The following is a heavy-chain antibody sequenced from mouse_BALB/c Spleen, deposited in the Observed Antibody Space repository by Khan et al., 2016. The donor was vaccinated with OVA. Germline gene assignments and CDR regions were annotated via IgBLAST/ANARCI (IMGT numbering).Heavy chain of an antibody. D-gene: IGHD2-4*01. J-gene: IGHJ3*01. Sequence: EVMLVESGGGLVKPGGSLKLSCVVSGFNFSSYGMSWVRQTPEKRLEWVATISGGGTYTFYSDSAKGRFTISRDNAKNNLYLQMSSLRSEDTALYYCARSRTTMIMTGFAYWGQGTLVTVSA. CDR3: ARSRTTMIMTGFAY. CDR1: GFNFSSYG. CDR2: ISGGGTYT. V-gene: IGHV5-9-2*01.